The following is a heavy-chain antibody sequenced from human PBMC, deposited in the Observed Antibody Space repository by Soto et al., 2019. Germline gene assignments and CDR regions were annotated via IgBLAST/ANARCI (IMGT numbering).Heavy chain of an antibody. CDR2: IKSKAYGETT. Sequence: EVQLVESGGGLVQPGRSLRLSCTASGFTFGDYAMSWFRQAPGKGLEWVGFIKSKAYGETTKSAASVKGRFSFSRDDSKGIAYLHMNSLKAEDTALYYCTRALIPMVRGVSDYWGQGTLVTVSS. J-gene: IGHJ4*02. CDR1: GFTFGDYA. V-gene: IGHV3-49*03. CDR3: TRALIPMVRGVSDY. D-gene: IGHD3-10*01.